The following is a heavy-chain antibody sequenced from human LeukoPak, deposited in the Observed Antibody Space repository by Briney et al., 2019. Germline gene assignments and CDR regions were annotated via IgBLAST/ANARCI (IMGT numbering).Heavy chain of an antibody. CDR3: ARRVPLYSSSSYFDY. D-gene: IGHD6-6*01. V-gene: IGHV1-2*02. Sequence: ASVKVSCKASGYTFTGYYMHWVRQAPGQGLEWMGWINPNSGGTNYAQKFQGRVTMTRDTSISTAYMELSRLRSDDTAVYYCARRVPLYSSSSYFDYWGQGTLVTVSS. CDR1: GYTFTGYY. J-gene: IGHJ4*02. CDR2: INPNSGGT.